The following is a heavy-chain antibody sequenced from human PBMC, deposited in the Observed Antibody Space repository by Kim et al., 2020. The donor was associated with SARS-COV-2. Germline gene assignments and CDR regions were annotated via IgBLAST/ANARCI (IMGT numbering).Heavy chain of an antibody. CDR1: GDTFSSYA. CDR2: IIPILGIA. J-gene: IGHJ4*02. D-gene: IGHD3-10*01. Sequence: SVKVSCKASGDTFSSYALSWVRQAPGQGLEWMGRIIPILGIANYAQKFQGRVTITADKSTSTAYMELSSLRSEDTAVYYCARVNYYGSGDMGAFDYWGQGTRAT. V-gene: IGHV1-69*04. CDR3: ARVNYYGSGDMGAFDY.